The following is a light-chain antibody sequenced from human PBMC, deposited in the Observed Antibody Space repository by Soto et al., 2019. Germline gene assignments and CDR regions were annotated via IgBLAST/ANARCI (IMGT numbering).Light chain of an antibody. Sequence: QSALTQPRSVSGSPGQSVTISCTGTSSDVGGYNYVSWYQQHPGKAPKLMIYDVSKRPSGVPDRFSGSNSGNTASLTISGLQAEHETDYYCCSYAGSVGVAFGGGTKVTVL. CDR2: DVS. CDR1: SSDVGGYNY. J-gene: IGLJ2*01. CDR3: CSYAGSVGVA. V-gene: IGLV2-11*01.